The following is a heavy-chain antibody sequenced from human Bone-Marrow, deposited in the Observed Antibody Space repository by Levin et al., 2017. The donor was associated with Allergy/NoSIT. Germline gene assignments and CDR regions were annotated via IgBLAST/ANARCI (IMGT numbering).Heavy chain of an antibody. Sequence: GGSLRLSCAASGFTFDDYAMHWVRQAPGKGLEWVSGISWNSGSIGYADSVKGRFTISRDNAKNSLYLQMNSLRAEDTALYYCAKDATAGDCISTSCYEYNWFDPWGQGTLVTVSS. J-gene: IGHJ5*02. D-gene: IGHD2-2*01. V-gene: IGHV3-9*01. CDR3: AKDATAGDCISTSCYEYNWFDP. CDR2: ISWNSGSI. CDR1: GFTFDDYA.